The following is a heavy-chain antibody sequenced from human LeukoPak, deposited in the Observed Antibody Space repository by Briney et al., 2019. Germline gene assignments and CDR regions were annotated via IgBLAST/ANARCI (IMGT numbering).Heavy chain of an antibody. CDR1: GFTFSSYW. CDR3: ASREGSQGVN. Sequence: PGGSLRLSCAASGFTFSSYWMHWVRQAPGNGLVWVSRINSDGSSTSYADSVKGRFTISRDNAKNTLYLQMNSLRAEDTAVYYCASREGSQGVNWGQGTLVTVSS. CDR2: INSDGSST. J-gene: IGHJ4*02. V-gene: IGHV3-74*01. D-gene: IGHD2-15*01.